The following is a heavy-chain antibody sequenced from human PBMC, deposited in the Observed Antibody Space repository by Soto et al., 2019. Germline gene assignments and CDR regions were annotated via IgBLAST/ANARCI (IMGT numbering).Heavy chain of an antibody. Sequence: QVQLQESGPGLVKPSQTLSLTCTVSGGSISSGGYYWSWIRQHPGKGLEWIGYIYYSGSTYYNPSFKSRVTISVDTSKNQFSLKLSSVTAADTAVYYCARGSPYCGGDCYFVIGYWGQGTLVTVSS. CDR1: GGSISSGGYY. CDR3: ARGSPYCGGDCYFVIGY. CDR2: IYYSGST. J-gene: IGHJ4*02. V-gene: IGHV4-31*03. D-gene: IGHD2-21*02.